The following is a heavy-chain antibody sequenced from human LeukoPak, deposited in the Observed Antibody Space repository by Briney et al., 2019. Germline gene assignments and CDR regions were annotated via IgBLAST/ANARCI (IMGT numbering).Heavy chain of an antibody. D-gene: IGHD6-13*01. V-gene: IGHV3-11*01. J-gene: IGHJ5*02. Sequence: PGGSLRLSCAASGFTFSDYYMSWIRQAPGKGLEWVSYISSSGSTIYYADSVKGRFTISRDNAKNSLYLQMNSLRAEDTAVYYCATQQLLESGNWFDPWGQGTLVTVSS. CDR2: ISSSGSTI. CDR1: GFTFSDYY. CDR3: ATQQLLESGNWFDP.